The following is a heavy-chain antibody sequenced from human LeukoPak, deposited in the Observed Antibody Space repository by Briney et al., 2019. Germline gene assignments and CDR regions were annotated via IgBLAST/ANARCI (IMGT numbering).Heavy chain of an antibody. J-gene: IGHJ2*01. CDR2: INAGNGNT. CDR3: AKNGDPYWYFDL. V-gene: IGHV1-3*01. Sequence: PWASVKVSSKASGYTFTSYAMHWVRQAPGQRLEWMGWINAGNGNTKYSQKFQGRVTITRDTSASTAYMELSSLRSEDTAVYYCAKNGDPYWYFDLWGRGTLVTVSS. CDR1: GYTFTSYA. D-gene: IGHD4-17*01.